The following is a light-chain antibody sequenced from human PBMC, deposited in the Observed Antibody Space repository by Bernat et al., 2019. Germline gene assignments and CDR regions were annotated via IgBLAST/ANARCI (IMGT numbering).Light chain of an antibody. CDR3: SSYTSSSTLV. V-gene: IGLV2-14*03. CDR2: DVR. Sequence: QSALTQPTSVSGSPGQSITISCTGTSSDIGAYDYVSWYQQHPGKAPKLKIYDVRNRPSGVSNRFSGSKSGNTASLTISGLQAEDEADYYCSSYTSSSTLVFGRGTKLTVL. CDR1: SSDIGAYDY. J-gene: IGLJ3*02.